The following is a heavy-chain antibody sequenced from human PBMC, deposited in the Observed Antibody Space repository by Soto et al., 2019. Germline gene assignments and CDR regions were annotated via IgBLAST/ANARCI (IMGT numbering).Heavy chain of an antibody. D-gene: IGHD6-19*01. CDR3: AKEYSSGWYYYGMDV. J-gene: IGHJ6*02. V-gene: IGHV3-30*18. CDR1: GFTFSSYG. CDR2: ISYDGSNK. Sequence: QVQLVESGGGVVQPGRSLRLSCAASGFTFSSYGMHWVCQAPGKGLEWVAVISYDGSNKYYADSVKGRFTISRDNSKNTLYLQMNSLRAEDTAVYYCAKEYSSGWYYYGMDVWGQGTTVTVSS.